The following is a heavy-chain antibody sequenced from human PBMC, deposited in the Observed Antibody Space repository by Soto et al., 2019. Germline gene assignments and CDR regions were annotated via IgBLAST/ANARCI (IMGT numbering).Heavy chain of an antibody. CDR2: IVPMIGKV. Sequence: QVQLVQSGAEVEKPGSSVKVSCKVSGGTTSSYTIGWVRQAPGQGLQWMGNIVPMIGKVDYAQTFQDRVTLTEDKSTRTVYMELRSLRTVDTAVYFCAPRTGNWNPLGDWGQGTLVTVSS. D-gene: IGHD1-1*01. J-gene: IGHJ4*02. CDR3: APRTGNWNPLGD. CDR1: GGTTSSYT. V-gene: IGHV1-69*02.